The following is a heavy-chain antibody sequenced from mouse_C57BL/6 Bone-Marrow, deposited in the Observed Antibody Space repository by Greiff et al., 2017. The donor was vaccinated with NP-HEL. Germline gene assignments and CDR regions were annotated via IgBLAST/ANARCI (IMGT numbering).Heavy chain of an antibody. J-gene: IGHJ4*01. CDR2: IYWDDDK. Sequence: ESGPGILQSSQTLSLTCSFSGFSLSTSGMGVSWIRQPSGKGLEWLAHIYWDDDKRYNPSLKSRLTISKDTSRNQVFLKITSVDTADTATYYCARRAGFTTVVATDAMDYWGQGTSVTVSS. D-gene: IGHD1-1*01. V-gene: IGHV8-12*01. CDR1: GFSLSTSGMG. CDR3: ARRAGFTTVVATDAMDY.